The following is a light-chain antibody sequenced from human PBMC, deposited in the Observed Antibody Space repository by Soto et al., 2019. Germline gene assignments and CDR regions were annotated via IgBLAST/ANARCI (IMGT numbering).Light chain of an antibody. CDR1: QSISGS. V-gene: IGKV2D-29*01. J-gene: IGKJ1*01. CDR2: AVS. CDR3: MQSIQLPRT. Sequence: MTQSPSSLSASVRDRVTMTCRASQSISGSLNWYQQKPGQPPQLLIYAVSNRFSGVPDRFSGSGSGTDFTLKISRVEAEDVGVYYCMQSIQLPRTFGQGTKVDIK.